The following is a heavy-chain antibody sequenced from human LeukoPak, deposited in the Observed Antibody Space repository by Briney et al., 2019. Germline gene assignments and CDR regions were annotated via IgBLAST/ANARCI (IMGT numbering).Heavy chain of an antibody. D-gene: IGHD3/OR15-3a*01. CDR1: GFTFSSYA. CDR3: ARAQGLGAYYFDY. V-gene: IGHV3-21*01. J-gene: IGHJ4*02. Sequence: PGGSLRLSCAASGFTFSSYAMSWVRQAPGKGLEWVSSIGRGSTYIYYADSLQGRFTISRDDAKNSVYLQMNSLRGDDTAVYYCARAQGLGAYYFDYWGQGTLVTVSS. CDR2: IGRGSTYI.